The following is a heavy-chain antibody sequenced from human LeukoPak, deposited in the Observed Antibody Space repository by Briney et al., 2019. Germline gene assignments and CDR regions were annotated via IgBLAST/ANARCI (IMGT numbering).Heavy chain of an antibody. CDR2: IWYDGSNK. D-gene: IGHD6-6*01. CDR1: GFTFSSYG. Sequence: GGSLRLSCAASGFTFSSYGMHWVRQAPGKGLEWVAVIWYDGSNKYYADSVKGRFTISRDNSKNTLYLQMNSLRAEDTAVYYCAKQARIAARLXYFDXWGQGTLVTVSS. V-gene: IGHV3-33*06. CDR3: AKQARIAARLXYFDX. J-gene: IGHJ4*02.